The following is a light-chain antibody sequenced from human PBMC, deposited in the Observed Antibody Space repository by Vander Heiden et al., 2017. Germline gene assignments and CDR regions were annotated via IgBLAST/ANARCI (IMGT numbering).Light chain of an antibody. CDR2: GNS. CDR3: QSYDSSLSGYV. CDR1: SSNIGAGYE. J-gene: IGLJ1*01. Sequence: QSVLTQPPSVSGAPGQRLTIPCTGSSSNIGAGYEVHWYQQLPGTAPKLLIYGNSNRPSGVPDRFSGSKSGTSASLAITGLQAEDEADYYCQSYDSSLSGYVFGTGTKVTVL. V-gene: IGLV1-40*01.